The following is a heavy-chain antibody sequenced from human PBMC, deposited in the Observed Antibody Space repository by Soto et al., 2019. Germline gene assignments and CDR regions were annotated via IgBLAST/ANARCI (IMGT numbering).Heavy chain of an antibody. J-gene: IGHJ3*02. CDR3: AREYYDFWSGKFWAFDS. CDR1: GFTFSSYS. CDR2: ISSSSSTI. Sequence: GGSLRLSCAASGFTFSSYSMNWVRQAPGQGLEWVSYISSSSSTIYYADSVKGRFTISRGNAKNSLYLQMNSLRDEDTAVYYCAREYYDFWSGKFWAFDSWGQGTMVTVSS. V-gene: IGHV3-48*02. D-gene: IGHD3-3*01.